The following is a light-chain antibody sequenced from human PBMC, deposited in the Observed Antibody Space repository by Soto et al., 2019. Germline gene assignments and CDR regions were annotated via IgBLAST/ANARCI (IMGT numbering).Light chain of an antibody. CDR2: EVT. Sequence: QSALTQPASVTGSPGQSITISCTGTTSDVGAFDRVSWFRQYPGTAPKLIIYEVTNRPSGVSSRFSGSRSVNTASLTISGLQPEDEAEYYCSSYTIKNSWVFGGGTKLTVL. CDR3: SSYTIKNSWV. V-gene: IGLV2-14*01. J-gene: IGLJ3*02. CDR1: TSDVGAFDR.